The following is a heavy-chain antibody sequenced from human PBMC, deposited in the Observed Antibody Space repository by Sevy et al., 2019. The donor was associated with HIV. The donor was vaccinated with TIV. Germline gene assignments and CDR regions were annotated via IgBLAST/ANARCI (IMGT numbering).Heavy chain of an antibody. J-gene: IGHJ6*02. D-gene: IGHD3-9*01. CDR1: GFTFSSYA. Sequence: GGSLRLSCAASGFTFSSYAMSWVRQAPGKGLEWVSAISGSGGSTYYADSVKGRFTISRDTSKNTLYLQMNSLRAEVTPVMYCLRVLGSDASYCAILAGYPSYYYDYDGMGVGGQGTTVTGSS. V-gene: IGHV3-23*01. CDR3: LRVLGSDASYCAILAGYPSYYYDYDGMGV. CDR2: ISGSGGST.